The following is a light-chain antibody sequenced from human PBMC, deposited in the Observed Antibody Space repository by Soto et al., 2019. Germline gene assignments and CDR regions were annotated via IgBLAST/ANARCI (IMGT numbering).Light chain of an antibody. Sequence: DIQMTQSPSSLSASVGDRVTITCRASQGISNYLAWYQQKPGKVPKLLIYAASTLQSGVPSRFSGSGSGTEFPITISSRQPEDVATYYCQKYNSAPRSLGQGTKVEIK. V-gene: IGKV1-27*01. J-gene: IGKJ1*01. CDR2: AAS. CDR1: QGISNY. CDR3: QKYNSAPRS.